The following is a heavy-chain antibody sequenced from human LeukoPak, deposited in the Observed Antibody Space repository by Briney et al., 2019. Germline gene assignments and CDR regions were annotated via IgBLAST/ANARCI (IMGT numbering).Heavy chain of an antibody. CDR1: GYTFTGHY. CDR3: ARSYDFWSGPPFDP. D-gene: IGHD3-3*01. J-gene: IGHJ5*02. Sequence: ASVKVSCKASGYTFTGHYMHWVRQAPGQGLEWMGWINPNSGGTKYAQRFQGRVTLTRDTSISTAYMELSRLRCDDTAVYYCARSYDFWSGPPFDPWGQGTLVTVSS. V-gene: IGHV1-2*02. CDR2: INPNSGGT.